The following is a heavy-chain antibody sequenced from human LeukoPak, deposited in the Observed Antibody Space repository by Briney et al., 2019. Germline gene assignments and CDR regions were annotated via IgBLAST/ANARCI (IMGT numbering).Heavy chain of an antibody. J-gene: IGHJ4*02. CDR3: ARGTGWPEFDY. V-gene: IGHV6-1*01. Sequence: SQTLSLTCAISGDSVSRDSIAWNWIRQSPSRGLEWLGRTYYKSAWYNDYAVSVKGRIIINPDTSKNQFSLQLNSVTPEDTAVYYCARGTGWPEFDYWGQGTLVTVSS. D-gene: IGHD6-19*01. CDR1: GDSVSRDSIA. CDR2: TYYKSAWYN.